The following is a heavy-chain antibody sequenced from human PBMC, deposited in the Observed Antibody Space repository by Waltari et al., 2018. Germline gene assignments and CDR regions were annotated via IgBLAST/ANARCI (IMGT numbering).Heavy chain of an antibody. V-gene: IGHV4-34*01. CDR3: ARGRGFDY. J-gene: IGHJ4*02. Sequence: QVQLQPWGAGLLKPSETLSLTCAVYGGSFSGYYWSWIRQPPGKGLEWIGEINHSGSTNYNPSLKSRVTISVDTSKNQFSLKLSSVTAADTAVYYCARGRGFDYWGQGTLVTVSS. CDR2: INHSGST. CDR1: GGSFSGYY.